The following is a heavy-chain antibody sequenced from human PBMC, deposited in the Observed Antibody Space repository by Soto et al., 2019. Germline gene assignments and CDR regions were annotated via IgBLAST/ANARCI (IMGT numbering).Heavy chain of an antibody. Sequence: QVQLVESGGGVVQPGRSLRLSCAASGFTFSSYGMHWVRRAPGKGLEWVAVIWYDGSNKYYADSVKGRFTISRDNSKNTLYLQMNSLRAEDTAVYYCARDDYGDIHNRLDYWGQGTLVTVSS. CDR3: ARDDYGDIHNRLDY. CDR1: GFTFSSYG. J-gene: IGHJ4*02. CDR2: IWYDGSNK. V-gene: IGHV3-33*01. D-gene: IGHD4-17*01.